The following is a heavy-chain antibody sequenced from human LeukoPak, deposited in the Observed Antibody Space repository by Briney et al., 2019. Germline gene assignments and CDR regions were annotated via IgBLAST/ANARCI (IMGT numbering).Heavy chain of an antibody. CDR3: ATSYGSGTPVLDY. D-gene: IGHD3-10*01. Sequence: SETLSLTCTVSGGSISSYYWSWIRQPSGKGLEWIGYIYYSGSTNYNPSLKSRVTISVDTSKNQFSLKLSSVTAADTAVYYCATSYGSGTPVLDYWGQGTLVTVSS. V-gene: IGHV4-59*01. J-gene: IGHJ4*02. CDR1: GGSISSYY. CDR2: IYYSGST.